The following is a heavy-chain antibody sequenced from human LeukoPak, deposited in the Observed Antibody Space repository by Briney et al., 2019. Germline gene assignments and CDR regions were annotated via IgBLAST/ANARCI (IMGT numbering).Heavy chain of an antibody. CDR3: AKKIGDSGATDAFDI. V-gene: IGHV3-23*01. Sequence: GGSLRLSCAASGFTFSSHAMSWVRQAPGKGLEWVSLISSSGVSTYYADSVKGRFTISRDNSKNIMYLQMNSLRAEDTAIYYCAKKIGDSGATDAFDIWGQGTMVTVSS. CDR1: GFTFSSHA. J-gene: IGHJ3*02. D-gene: IGHD6-25*01. CDR2: ISSSGVST.